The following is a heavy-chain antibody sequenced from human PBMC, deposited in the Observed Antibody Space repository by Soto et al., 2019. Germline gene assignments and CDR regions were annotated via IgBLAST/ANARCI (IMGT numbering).Heavy chain of an antibody. J-gene: IGHJ3*02. CDR3: ARDFSGQHDAFDI. CDR2: VYSGGST. Sequence: EVQLVESGGGLVQPGGSLRLSCAASGFTVTTNYMSWVRQPPGKGLEWVSVVYSGGSTYYADSVKGRFTGSRDNSKNTLYLQMNSLRAENTPVYYCARDFSGQHDAFDIWGQGTVVTVSS. V-gene: IGHV3-66*01. D-gene: IGHD3-10*01. CDR1: GFTVTTNY.